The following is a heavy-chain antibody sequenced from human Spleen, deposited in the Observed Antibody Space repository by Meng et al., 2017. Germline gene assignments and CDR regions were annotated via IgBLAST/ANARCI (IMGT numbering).Heavy chain of an antibody. J-gene: IGHJ5*02. CDR2: FDPEDGET. CDR1: GYTLIELS. V-gene: IGHV1-24*01. D-gene: IGHD1-1*01. Sequence: ASVKVSCKVSGYTLIELSIHWVRQAPGKGLEWMGGFDPEDGETIYAQKFQGRVTMTEDTSTDTAYMELSSLRSEDTAVYYCATDSRRYGSRFDPWGQGTLVTVSS. CDR3: ATDSRRYGSRFDP.